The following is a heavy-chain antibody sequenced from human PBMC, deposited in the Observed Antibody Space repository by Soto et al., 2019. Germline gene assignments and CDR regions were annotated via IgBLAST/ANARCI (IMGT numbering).Heavy chain of an antibody. CDR3: ARSSPYIVVRKPTGNQDYYGMDV. V-gene: IGHV1-69*01. D-gene: IGHD2-2*01. Sequence: QVHLVQSGAEVKKPGSSVKVFCKASGGTFSNYTISWVRQAHGQGLEWMGGIIPVFGTTDYEQKFQGRVTITAEGSRSTAYMKLSSLRTADTAVYYCARSSPYIVVRKPTGNQDYYGMDVWGQGTTVTVSS. CDR2: IIPVFGTT. J-gene: IGHJ6*02. CDR1: GGTFSNYT.